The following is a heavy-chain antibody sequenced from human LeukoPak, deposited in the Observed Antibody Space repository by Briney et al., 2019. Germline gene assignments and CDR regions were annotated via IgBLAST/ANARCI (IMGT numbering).Heavy chain of an antibody. CDR1: GGSISSDTSH. V-gene: IGHV4-39*07. Sequence: SETLSLTCTVSGGSISSDTSHWGWIRQPPGKGLEWIGSIHYTGRTYYIPSLKSRVTISVDTSKSQFSLKLPSVTAADTAVYYCGRTWGYYFDYWGQGTLVTVSS. D-gene: IGHD3-16*01. J-gene: IGHJ4*02. CDR2: IHYTGRT. CDR3: GRTWGYYFDY.